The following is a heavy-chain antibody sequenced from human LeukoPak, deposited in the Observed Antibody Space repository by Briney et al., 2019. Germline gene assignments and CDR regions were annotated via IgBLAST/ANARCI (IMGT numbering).Heavy chain of an antibody. V-gene: IGHV3-48*04. CDR3: ARDCRHCTSTSCYLDAFDI. J-gene: IGHJ3*02. D-gene: IGHD2-2*01. CDR2: ISGSSSSI. CDR1: GFTFSDYS. Sequence: PGGSLRLSCAASGFTFSDYSMNWVRQAPGRGLEWISYISGSSSSIYYADSVKGRFSISRDNAKNSLYLQMSSLRAEDTAVYYCARDCRHCTSTSCYLDAFDIWGQGTMVTVSS.